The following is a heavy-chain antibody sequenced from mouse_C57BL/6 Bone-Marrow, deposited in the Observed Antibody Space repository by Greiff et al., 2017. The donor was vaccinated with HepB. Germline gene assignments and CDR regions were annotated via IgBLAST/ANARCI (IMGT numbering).Heavy chain of an antibody. V-gene: IGHV1-9*01. CDR3: ARGSYYDYDVRNFDY. D-gene: IGHD2-4*01. J-gene: IGHJ2*01. CDR2: LLPGSGST. Sequence: VQLQQSGAELMKPGASVKLSCKATGYTFTGYWIEWVKKRPGHGLEWIGELLPGSGSTNYNEKFKGKATFTEDKSANTSYMQPSSLTTEDSAIYYCARGSYYDYDVRNFDYWGQGTTLTVSS. CDR1: GYTFTGYW.